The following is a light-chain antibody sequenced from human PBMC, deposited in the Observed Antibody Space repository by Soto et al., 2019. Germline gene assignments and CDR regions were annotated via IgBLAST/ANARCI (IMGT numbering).Light chain of an antibody. Sequence: EIVVTQSPATLSVSPGERVNLSCRASQSVSSDLAWYQQKPGQAPNLLIYGASTRATGVPARFSGSGSGTEFTLTISSLQSEDFAVYYCQQYKNWPPTFGGGTKVEIK. CDR3: QQYKNWPPT. J-gene: IGKJ4*01. V-gene: IGKV3-15*01. CDR2: GAS. CDR1: QSVSSD.